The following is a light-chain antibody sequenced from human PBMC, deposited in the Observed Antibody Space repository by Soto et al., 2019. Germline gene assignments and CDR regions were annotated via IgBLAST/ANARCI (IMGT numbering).Light chain of an antibody. CDR1: QSVSSN. J-gene: IGKJ4*01. CDR3: QQYNSWPLT. CDR2: DIS. V-gene: IGKV3D-15*01. Sequence: IVLTESPGTLSVSPGERATLSCRASQSVSSNLAWYQQKPGQPPKLLIYDISTRATGIPTRFSGSGSGTEFTLTISSLQSEDFAVYYCQQYNSWPLTFGGGTKVDIK.